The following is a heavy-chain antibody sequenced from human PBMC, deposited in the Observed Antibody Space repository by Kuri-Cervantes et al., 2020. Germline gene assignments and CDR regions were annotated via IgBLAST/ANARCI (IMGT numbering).Heavy chain of an antibody. D-gene: IGHD3-3*01. V-gene: IGHV4-4*02. CDR3: ARGFNFWSAYYDH. J-gene: IGHJ5*02. Sequence: SETLSLTCAVSGGSFSSSNWWTWVRQPPGKGPEWIGEIYHSGSTNYNPSLKSRVTISLDKSKNQFSLKLSSMTAADTAVYFCARGFNFWSAYYDHWGQGTLVTVSS. CDR2: IYHSGST. CDR1: GGSFSSSNW.